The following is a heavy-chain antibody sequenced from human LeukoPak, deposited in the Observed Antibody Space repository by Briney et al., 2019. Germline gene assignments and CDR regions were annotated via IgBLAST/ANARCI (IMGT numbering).Heavy chain of an antibody. CDR3: AREPWGAKGAAWGMDV. CDR1: GFPFSSYS. CDR2: IKSGSDT. D-gene: IGHD1-26*01. Sequence: GESLRLSCAASGFPFSSYSMHWVRQAPGKGLEWVSTIKSGSDTYYADSVKGRFTISRDNSKNTLYLQMNSLRAEDTAVYYCAREPWGAKGAAWGMDVWGQGTTVTVSS. J-gene: IGHJ6*02. V-gene: IGHV3-53*01.